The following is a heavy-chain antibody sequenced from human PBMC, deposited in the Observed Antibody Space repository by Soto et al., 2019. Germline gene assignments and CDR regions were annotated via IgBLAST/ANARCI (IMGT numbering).Heavy chain of an antibody. Sequence: SKTLSLTCSVSVGSINSGGSSWSWIRQPPGKGLEWIGYIYHSGGTYYNPSLKSRVTLSVDRSKNQFSLKLSSVTAADTAVYYCAITLLPGGYFQHWGRGTLVTVSS. CDR2: IYHSGGT. D-gene: IGHD3-10*01. CDR1: VGSINSGGSS. V-gene: IGHV4-30-2*01. J-gene: IGHJ1*01. CDR3: AITLLPGGYFQH.